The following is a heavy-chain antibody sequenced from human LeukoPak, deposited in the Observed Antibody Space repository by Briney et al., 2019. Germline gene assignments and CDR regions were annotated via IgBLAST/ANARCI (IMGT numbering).Heavy chain of an antibody. CDR3: AKVLGYCSGGSCYGFDY. CDR2: ISYDGSNK. D-gene: IGHD2-15*01. V-gene: IGHV3-30*04. J-gene: IGHJ4*02. CDR1: GFTFSSYA. Sequence: PGRSLRLSCAASGFTFSSYAMHWVRQAPGKGLEWVAAISYDGSNKYYADSVKGRFTISRDNSKNTLYLQMNSLRAEDTAVYYCAKVLGYCSGGSCYGFDYWGQGTLVTVSS.